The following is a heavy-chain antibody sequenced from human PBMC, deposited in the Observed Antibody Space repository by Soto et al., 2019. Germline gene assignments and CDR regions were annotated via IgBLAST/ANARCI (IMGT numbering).Heavy chain of an antibody. CDR1: GGTFSSYT. CDR3: ASFGIAAAGRSYYFDY. CDR2: IIPILGIA. Sequence: QVQLVQSGAAVKKPGSSVKVSCKASGGTFSSYTISWVRQAPGQGLEWMGRIIPILGIANYAQKFQGRVTITADKSTSTAYMELSSLRSEDTAVYYCASFGIAAAGRSYYFDYWGQGTLVTVSS. J-gene: IGHJ4*02. V-gene: IGHV1-69*02. D-gene: IGHD6-13*01.